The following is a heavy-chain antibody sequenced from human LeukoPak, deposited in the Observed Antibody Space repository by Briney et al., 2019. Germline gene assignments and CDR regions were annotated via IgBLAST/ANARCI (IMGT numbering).Heavy chain of an antibody. CDR1: GFTFSSYW. V-gene: IGHV3-7*01. Sequence: GGSLRLSCAASGFTFSSYWMSWVRQAPGKGLELVANIKQDGSEKYYVDSVKGRFTISRDNAKNSLYLQMNSLRAEDTAAYYCARGFYSSSPPFDYWGQGTLVTVSS. J-gene: IGHJ4*02. D-gene: IGHD6-6*01. CDR2: IKQDGSEK. CDR3: ARGFYSSSPPFDY.